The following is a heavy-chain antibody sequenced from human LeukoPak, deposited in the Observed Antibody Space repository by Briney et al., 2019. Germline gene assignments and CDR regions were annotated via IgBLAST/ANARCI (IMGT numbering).Heavy chain of an antibody. V-gene: IGHV4-59*08. CDR1: GGSISSYY. Sequence: PSETLSLTCTVSGGSISSYYWSWIRQPPGKGLEWIAYIYYSGSTNYNPSLKSRVTISIDTSKNQFSLKLSSVTAADTAVCYCARALKWTQDYWGQGTLVTVSS. D-gene: IGHD3-3*01. CDR2: IYYSGST. CDR3: ARALKWTQDY. J-gene: IGHJ4*02.